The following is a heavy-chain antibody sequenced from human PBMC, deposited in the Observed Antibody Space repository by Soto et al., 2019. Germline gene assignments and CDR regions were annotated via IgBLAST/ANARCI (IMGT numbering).Heavy chain of an antibody. V-gene: IGHV3-33*01. J-gene: IGHJ6*02. CDR1: GFSFSYCA. CDR3: ARDGEGGSSTRAYYYGLDV. CDR2: IWYNGSNK. Sequence: GGSLRLSXTASGFSFSYCAMHWVRQAPGKAPEWVAVIWYNGSNKNYGESVKGRFTIYRDNSKNTLYLQMNSLRAEDTAVYYCARDGEGGSSTRAYYYGLDVWGQGTTVTVS. D-gene: IGHD7-27*01.